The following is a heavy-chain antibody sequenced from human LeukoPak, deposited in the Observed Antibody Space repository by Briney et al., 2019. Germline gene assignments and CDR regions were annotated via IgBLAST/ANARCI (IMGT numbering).Heavy chain of an antibody. D-gene: IGHD6-19*01. J-gene: IGHJ4*02. V-gene: IGHV3-23*01. CDR2: ISGSGGST. CDR3: AKDTPDDIAVAAPYFDY. CDR1: GFTFSSYA. Sequence: GGSLRLSCAASGFTFSSYAMSWVRQAPGKGLEWASAISGSGGSTYYADSVKGRFIISRDNSKNTLYLQMNSLRAEDTAVYYCAKDTPDDIAVAAPYFDYWGQGTLVTVSS.